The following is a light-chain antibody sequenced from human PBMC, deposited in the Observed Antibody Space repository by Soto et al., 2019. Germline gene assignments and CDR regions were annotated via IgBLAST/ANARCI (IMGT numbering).Light chain of an antibody. Sequence: QSLLTQPPSASGTPGQRVTISCSGSSSNIGSNTVNWYQQLPGTAPKLLIYSNNQRPSGVPDRFSGSKSGTSASLAISGLQSEDGADYYCAAWDDSLNGRVFGGGTKLTVL. J-gene: IGLJ2*01. CDR1: SSNIGSNT. CDR3: AAWDDSLNGRV. CDR2: SNN. V-gene: IGLV1-44*01.